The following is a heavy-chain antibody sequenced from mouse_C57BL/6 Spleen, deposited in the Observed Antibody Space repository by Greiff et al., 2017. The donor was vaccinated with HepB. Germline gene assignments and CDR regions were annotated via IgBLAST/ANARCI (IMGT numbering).Heavy chain of an antibody. CDR2: IDPSDSYT. J-gene: IGHJ3*01. CDR3: ARIPYYYGSSPEAY. CDR1: GYTFTSYW. Sequence: QVQLQQPGAELVKPGASVKLSCKASGYTFTSYWMQWVKQRPGQGLEWIGEIDPSDSYTNYNQKFKGKSTLTVDTSSSTAYMQLSSLTSEDSAVYYWARIPYYYGSSPEAYWGQGTLVTVSA. V-gene: IGHV1-50*01. D-gene: IGHD1-1*01.